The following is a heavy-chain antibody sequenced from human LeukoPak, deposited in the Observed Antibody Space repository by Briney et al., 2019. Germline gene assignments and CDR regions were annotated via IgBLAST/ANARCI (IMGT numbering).Heavy chain of an antibody. CDR2: ISGSGGST. Sequence: GGSLRLSCAASGFTFTSYGMSWVRQAPGKGLEWVSAISGSGGSTYYADSVKGRFTISRDNSKNTLYLQMNSLRAEDTAVYYCASRTSSRSPGRVGDYWGQGTLVTVSS. CDR3: ASRTSSRSPGRVGDY. V-gene: IGHV3-23*01. J-gene: IGHJ4*02. D-gene: IGHD6-13*01. CDR1: GFTFTSYG.